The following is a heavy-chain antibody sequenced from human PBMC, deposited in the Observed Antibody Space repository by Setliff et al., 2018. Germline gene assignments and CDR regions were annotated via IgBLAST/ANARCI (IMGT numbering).Heavy chain of an antibody. D-gene: IGHD3-22*01. CDR1: GFTFSSYS. CDR3: ARLALTGYDSSGYYYALDYYYYMDV. J-gene: IGHJ6*03. CDR2: IGPNSRYI. Sequence: LRLSCAASGFTFSSYSMVWVRQAPGKGLEWVSSIGPNSRYIYYADSVKGRFIISRDKAHHSLFLQMNSLRAEDTAVYYCARLALTGYDSSGYYYALDYYYYMDVWGKGTTVTVSS. V-gene: IGHV3-21*01.